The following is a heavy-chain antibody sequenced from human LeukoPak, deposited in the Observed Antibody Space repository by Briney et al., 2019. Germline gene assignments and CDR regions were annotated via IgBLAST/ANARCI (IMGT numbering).Heavy chain of an antibody. V-gene: IGHV4-39*07. CDR1: GSSISSSSYY. J-gene: IGHJ4*02. D-gene: IGHD3-22*01. CDR3: ARGRFGYYYDSSGYYYFDY. CDR2: IYYSGST. Sequence: SETLSLTCTVSGSSISSSSYYWGWIRQPPGKGLEWIGSIYYSGSTYYNPSLKSRVTISVDTSKNQFSLKLSSVTAADTAVYYCARGRFGYYYDSSGYYYFDYWGQGTLVTVS.